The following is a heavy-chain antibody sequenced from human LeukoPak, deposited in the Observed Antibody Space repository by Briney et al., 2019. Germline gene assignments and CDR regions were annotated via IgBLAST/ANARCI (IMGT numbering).Heavy chain of an antibody. J-gene: IGHJ4*02. Sequence: GGSLRLSCTGSGFPFSSYAMSWVRQAPGKGLEWVPGISGSGGSTYSPDSVKGRFTVSRDHSKNTLYLQMNSLRAEDTAVYYCAKDLQDYYASGSYYNVLGGAFDYWGPGTLVTVSS. CDR2: ISGSGGST. CDR3: AKDLQDYYASGSYYNVLGGAFDY. CDR1: GFPFSSYA. D-gene: IGHD3-10*01. V-gene: IGHV3-23*01.